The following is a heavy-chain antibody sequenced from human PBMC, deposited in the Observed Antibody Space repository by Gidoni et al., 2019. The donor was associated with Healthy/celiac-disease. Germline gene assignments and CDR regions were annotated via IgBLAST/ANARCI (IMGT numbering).Heavy chain of an antibody. CDR3: ARHGTMVRGARRSDVNWFDP. J-gene: IGHJ5*02. D-gene: IGHD3-10*01. CDR1: GGSISSYY. V-gene: IGHV4-59*08. Sequence: QVQLQESGPGLVKPSETLSLTCPVSGGSISSYYWSWIRQPPGKGLEWIGYIYYSGSTNYNPSLKSRVTISVDTSKNQFSLKLSSVTAADTAVYYCARHGTMVRGARRSDVNWFDPWGQGTLVTVSS. CDR2: IYYSGST.